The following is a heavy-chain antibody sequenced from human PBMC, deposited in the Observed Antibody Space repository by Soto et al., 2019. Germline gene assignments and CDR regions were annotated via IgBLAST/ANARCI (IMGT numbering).Heavy chain of an antibody. V-gene: IGHV3-7*05. CDR3: ARGPGGGNDGTFNY. J-gene: IGHJ4*02. CDR1: GFTFRNFW. D-gene: IGHD5-12*01. Sequence: EVQLVESGGGLVQPGGSLRLSCAASGFTFRNFWMKWVRRAPVKGLEWVANINQDGSEKNYVDSVRGRFTISRDNAKNSLYLQMSSLRAEDTAIYYCARGPGGGNDGTFNYRGQGILVTVSS. CDR2: INQDGSEK.